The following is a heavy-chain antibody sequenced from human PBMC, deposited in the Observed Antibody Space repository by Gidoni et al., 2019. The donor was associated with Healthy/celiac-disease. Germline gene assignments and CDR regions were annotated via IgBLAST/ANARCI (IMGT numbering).Heavy chain of an antibody. D-gene: IGHD3-22*01. CDR1: GMPFSSYA. Sequence: QVQLVESGGGVVQPGRSLRLSCAASGMPFSSYAMHWVRQAPGKGLEWVAVISDDVSNKYYADSVKGRFTISRDNSTNTLYLQMNSLRAEDTAVYYCARWGYDSSGYLGYWGQGTLVTVSS. CDR2: ISDDVSNK. CDR3: ARWGYDSSGYLGY. V-gene: IGHV3-30-3*01. J-gene: IGHJ4*02.